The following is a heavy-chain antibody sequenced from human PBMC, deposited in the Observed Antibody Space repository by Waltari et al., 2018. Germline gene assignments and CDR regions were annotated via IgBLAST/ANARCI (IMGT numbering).Heavy chain of an antibody. CDR3: ATQATVFGVVTPPHYGMDV. J-gene: IGHJ6*02. CDR1: GDSLRAGGYS. V-gene: IGHV4-31*03. Sequence: QVQLQESGPGLVKSSETLSLTCTAPGDSLRAGGYSWSWLGPYPGKGLEWIGYLYDSGNTYYNPSLKSRLSISIHTSKNLFSLNLTSVTAADTAIYYCATQATVFGVVTPPHYGMDVWGQGTTVTVSS. CDR2: LYDSGNT. D-gene: IGHD3-3*01.